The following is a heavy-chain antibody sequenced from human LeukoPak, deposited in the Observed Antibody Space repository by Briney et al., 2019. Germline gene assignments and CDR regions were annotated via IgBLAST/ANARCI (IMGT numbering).Heavy chain of an antibody. J-gene: IGHJ6*02. CDR1: GGSISSSNW. Sequence: SETLSLTCAVSGGSISSSNWWSWVRQPPGKGLEWIGEIYHSGSTNYNPSLKGRVTISVDTSKNQFSLKLSSVTAADTAVYYCARAGDSYYYYGMDVWGQGTTVTVSS. V-gene: IGHV4-4*02. D-gene: IGHD2-21*01. CDR2: IYHSGST. CDR3: ARAGDSYYYYGMDV.